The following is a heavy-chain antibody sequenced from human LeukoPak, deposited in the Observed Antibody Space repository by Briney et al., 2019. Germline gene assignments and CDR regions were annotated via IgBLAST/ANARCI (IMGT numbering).Heavy chain of an antibody. J-gene: IGHJ4*02. CDR2: ISYDGSNK. CDR3: ARGVRSSGFLYYFDY. Sequence: GGSLRLSCAASGFTFSSYAMHGVRQAPGKGLGWGAVISYDGSNKYYADSAKGRFTISRDNSKNTLYLQMNSLRAEDTAVYYCARGVRSSGFLYYFDYWGQGTLVTVSS. D-gene: IGHD3-22*01. CDR1: GFTFSSYA. V-gene: IGHV3-30*04.